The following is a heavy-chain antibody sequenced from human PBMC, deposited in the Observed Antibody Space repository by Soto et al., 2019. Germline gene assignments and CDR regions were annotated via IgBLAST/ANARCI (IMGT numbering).Heavy chain of an antibody. D-gene: IGHD2-2*02. CDR1: GGTFSSYA. CDR2: IIPIFGTA. CDR3: AREGLCSSTSCYTAY. Sequence: SVKVSCKASGGTFSSYAISWVRQAPGQGLEWMGGIIPIFGTANYAQKFQGRVTITADESTSTAYMELSSLRSEDTAVYYCAREGLCSSTSCYTAYWGQGTLVTVSS. V-gene: IGHV1-69*13. J-gene: IGHJ4*02.